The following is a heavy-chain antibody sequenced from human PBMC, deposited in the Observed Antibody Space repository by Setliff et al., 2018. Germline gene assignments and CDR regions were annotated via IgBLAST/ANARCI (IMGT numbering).Heavy chain of an antibody. CDR2: IIPILGTT. V-gene: IGHV1-69*05. CDR1: GGFSTHA. J-gene: IGHJ4*01. D-gene: IGHD6-19*01. Sequence: SVKVSCKASGGFSTHAISWVRQVPGQGLEWMGGIIPILGTTDYAQNFQGRATITTDESTSSAYLEMSNLRSEDTAVYYYASALIRRVAVAGKSQFGYWGQGTLVTVSS. CDR3: ASALIRRVAVAGKSQFGY.